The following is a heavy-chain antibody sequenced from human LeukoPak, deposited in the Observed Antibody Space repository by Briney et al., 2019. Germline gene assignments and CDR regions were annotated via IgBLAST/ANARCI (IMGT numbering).Heavy chain of an antibody. CDR2: IYTSGST. V-gene: IGHV4-61*02. D-gene: IGHD3-10*01. CDR3: ARDPWFGDRFDY. Sequence: SQTLSLTCTVSGVSISSGSYYWSWLRQPAGKGLEWIGRIYTSGSTNYNPSLKSRVTMSVDTSKNQFSLKLSSVTAADTAVYYYARDPWFGDRFDYWGQGTLVTVSS. CDR1: GVSISSGSYY. J-gene: IGHJ4*02.